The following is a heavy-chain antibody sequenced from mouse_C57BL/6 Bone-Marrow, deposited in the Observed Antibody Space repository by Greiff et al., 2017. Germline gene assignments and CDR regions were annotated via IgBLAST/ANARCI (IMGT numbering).Heavy chain of an antibody. CDR2: IYPRSGNT. V-gene: IGHV1-81*01. CDR3: ASPKIYYDYDEFAY. J-gene: IGHJ3*01. Sequence: VQLVESGAELARPGASVKLSCKASGYTFTSYGISWVKQRTGQGLEWIGEIYPRSGNTYYNEKFKGKATLTADKSSSTAYMELRSLTSEDSAVYFWASPKIYYDYDEFAYWGQGTLVTVSA. CDR1: GYTFTSYG. D-gene: IGHD2-4*01.